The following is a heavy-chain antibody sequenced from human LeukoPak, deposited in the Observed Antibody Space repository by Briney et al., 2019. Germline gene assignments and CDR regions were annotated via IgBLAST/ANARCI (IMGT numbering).Heavy chain of an antibody. D-gene: IGHD4-17*01. CDR3: AKDSGMTTVTPLDY. J-gene: IGHJ4*02. CDR1: GFTFSSYG. V-gene: IGHV3-30*02. Sequence: PGGSLRLSCAASGFTFSSYGMYWVRQAPGKGLEWVAFTRYDGSNKYYADSVKGRFTISRDNSKNTLYLKMNSLRAEDTAVYYCAKDSGMTTVTPLDYWGQGTLVTVSS. CDR2: TRYDGSNK.